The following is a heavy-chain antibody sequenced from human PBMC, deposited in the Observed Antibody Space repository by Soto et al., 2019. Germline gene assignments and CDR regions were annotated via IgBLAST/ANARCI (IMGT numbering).Heavy chain of an antibody. V-gene: IGHV3-21*01. CDR2: ISSNIAYI. Sequence: GGSLRLSGAACGLTFLSFTINWVRHAPGKWLEWVSTISSNIAYIYYTDALRGRFTISRDNAKNSLHLQMNSLRAEDTAVYYCTSDQARARRARGWFDPSGPGTLV. D-gene: IGHD6-6*01. J-gene: IGHJ5*02. CDR1: GLTFLSFT. CDR3: TSDQARARRARGWFDP.